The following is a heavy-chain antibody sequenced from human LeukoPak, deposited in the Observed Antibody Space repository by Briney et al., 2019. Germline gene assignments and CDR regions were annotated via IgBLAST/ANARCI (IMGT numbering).Heavy chain of an antibody. D-gene: IGHD3-22*01. V-gene: IGHV4-59*01. CDR2: IYYSGST. J-gene: IGHJ6*03. CDR1: GGSISSYY. Sequence: SETLSLTCTVSGGSISSYYWSWLRQPPGKGLEWIGYIYYSGSTNYNPSLKSRVTISVDTSKNQFSLKLSSVTAADTAVYYCARVYSSGYYYGYYYYYYMDVWGKGTTVTVSS. CDR3: ARVYSSGYYYGYYYYYYMDV.